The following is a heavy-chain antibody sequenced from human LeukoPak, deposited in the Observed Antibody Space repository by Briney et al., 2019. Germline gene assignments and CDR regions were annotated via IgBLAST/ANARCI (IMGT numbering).Heavy chain of an antibody. D-gene: IGHD2-2*01. CDR3: ATYQPLPRLFDH. CDR2: IYTTESI. J-gene: IGHJ4*02. CDR1: GGFLSTYY. V-gene: IGHV4-4*07. Sequence: SETLSLTCTVSGGFLSTYYWSWLRQPAGKGLEWIGRIYTTESINYNPSLRSRVTMSLDTSKNQFSLKLSSVTAAAPAVYYCATYQPLPRLFDHWGQGILVTVSS.